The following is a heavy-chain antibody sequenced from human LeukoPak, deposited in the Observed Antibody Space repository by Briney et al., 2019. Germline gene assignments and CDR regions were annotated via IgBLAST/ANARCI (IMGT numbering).Heavy chain of an antibody. Sequence: SGGSLRLSRAASGFTFSSYSMNWVRQAPGKGLEWVSYISSSSSTIYNADSVKGRFTISRDNAKNSLYLQMNSLRAEDTAVYYCARDSPAEDYYDSSGPFDYWGQGTLVTVSS. CDR1: GFTFSSYS. J-gene: IGHJ4*02. D-gene: IGHD3-22*01. V-gene: IGHV3-48*04. CDR2: ISSSSSTI. CDR3: ARDSPAEDYYDSSGPFDY.